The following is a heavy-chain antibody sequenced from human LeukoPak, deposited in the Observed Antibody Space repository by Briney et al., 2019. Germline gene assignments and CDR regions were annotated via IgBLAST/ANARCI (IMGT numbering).Heavy chain of an antibody. CDR2: IYYSGST. D-gene: IGHD3-10*01. Sequence: KSSETLSLTCTVSGGSISSSSYYWGWIRQPPGKGLEWIGSIYYSGSTYYNPSLKSRVIISVDTSKNQFSLKLSSVTAADAAVYYCARHPPYGSGSWGSYYFDYWGQGTLVTVSS. V-gene: IGHV4-39*01. J-gene: IGHJ4*02. CDR1: GGSISSSSYY. CDR3: ARHPPYGSGSWGSYYFDY.